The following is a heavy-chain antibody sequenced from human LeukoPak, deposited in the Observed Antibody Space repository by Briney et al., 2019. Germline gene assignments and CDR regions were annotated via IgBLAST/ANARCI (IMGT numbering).Heavy chain of an antibody. J-gene: IGHJ4*02. CDR1: GGSISSYY. D-gene: IGHD6-13*01. Sequence: SETLSLTCTVSGGSISSYYWTWIRQPPGKGLEWIGYFYYSGSTKYNPSLKSRVTISVDTSKNQFSLKLSSVTAADTAVYYCARDGPASAAVRGYFDYWGQGTLVTVSS. V-gene: IGHV4-59*01. CDR2: FYYSGST. CDR3: ARDGPASAAVRGYFDY.